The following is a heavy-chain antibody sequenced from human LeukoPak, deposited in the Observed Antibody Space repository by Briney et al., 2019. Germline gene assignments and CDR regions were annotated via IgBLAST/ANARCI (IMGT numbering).Heavy chain of an antibody. V-gene: IGHV4-39*01. J-gene: IGHJ4*01. CDR2: IYYRGST. CDR1: GGSISNSDYY. Sequence: SETLSLTCTVSGGSISNSDYYWGWIRQPPGKGLEWIGSIYYRGSTYYNPSLESRVTLSVDTSKNQFSPKLSSVTAADTAVYYCARRVLLWFGESQYYFDYWGHGTLVTVSS. D-gene: IGHD3-10*01. CDR3: ARRVLLWFGESQYYFDY.